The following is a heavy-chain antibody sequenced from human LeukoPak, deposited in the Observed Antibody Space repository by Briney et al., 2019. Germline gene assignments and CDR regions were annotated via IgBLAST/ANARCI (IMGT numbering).Heavy chain of an antibody. Sequence: GASVKVSCKASGYTFTSYAMNWVRQAPGQGLEWMGWINTNTGNPTYAQGFTGRFVFPLDTSVSTAYLQISSLKAEDTAVYYCAREKGQQLVRDAFDIWGQGTMVTVSS. D-gene: IGHD6-13*01. CDR2: INTNTGNP. CDR1: GYTFTSYA. CDR3: AREKGQQLVRDAFDI. V-gene: IGHV7-4-1*02. J-gene: IGHJ3*02.